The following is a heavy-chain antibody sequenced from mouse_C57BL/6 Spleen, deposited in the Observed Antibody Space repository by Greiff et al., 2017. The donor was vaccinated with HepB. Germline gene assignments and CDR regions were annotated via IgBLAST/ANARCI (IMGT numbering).Heavy chain of an antibody. CDR2: IYPGDGDT. Sequence: VQLQESGAELVKPGASVKISCKASGYAFSSYWMNWVKQRPGKGLEWIGQIYPGDGDTNYNGKFKGKATLTADKSSSTAYMQLSSLTSEDSAVYFCARSASGSSPYFDYWGQGTTLTVSS. V-gene: IGHV1-80*01. CDR3: ARSASGSSPYFDY. J-gene: IGHJ2*01. CDR1: GYAFSSYW. D-gene: IGHD1-1*01.